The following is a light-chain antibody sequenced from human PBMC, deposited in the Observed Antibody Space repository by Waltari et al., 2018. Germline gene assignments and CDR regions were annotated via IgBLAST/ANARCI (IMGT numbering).Light chain of an antibody. J-gene: IGLJ3*02. V-gene: IGLV1-51*01. CDR1: SSNIGNKY. Sequence: QSVLTQPPSVSAAPGQKVTISCSGSSSNIGNKYVSWYQQLPGPAPKLLIYDNNKRPSGIPDRFSGSKSGTSATLDITGLQTGDEADYHCGTWDSSLSTGVFGGGTKLTVL. CDR3: GTWDSSLSTGV. CDR2: DNN.